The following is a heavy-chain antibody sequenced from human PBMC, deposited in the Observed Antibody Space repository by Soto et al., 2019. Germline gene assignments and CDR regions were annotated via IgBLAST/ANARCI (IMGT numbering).Heavy chain of an antibody. CDR3: ARENGDYYYYYGMDV. CDR1: GFTFSDHY. CDR2: TRNKANSYTT. J-gene: IGHJ6*02. V-gene: IGHV3-72*01. Sequence: GGSLRLSCAASGFTFSDHYMDWVRQAPGKGLEWVGRTRNKANSYTTEYAASVKGRFTISRDDSKNSLYLQMNSLKTEDTAVYYCARENGDYYYYYGMDVWGQGTTVTVSS. D-gene: IGHD2-8*01.